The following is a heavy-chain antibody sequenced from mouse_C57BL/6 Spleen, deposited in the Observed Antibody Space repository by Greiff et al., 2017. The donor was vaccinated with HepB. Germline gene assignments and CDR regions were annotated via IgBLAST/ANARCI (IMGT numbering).Heavy chain of an antibody. CDR1: GFTFSSYA. J-gene: IGHJ2*01. Sequence: EVKLMESGGGLVKPGGSLKLSCAASGFTFSSYAMSWVRQTPEKRLEWVATISDGGSYTYYPDNVKGRFTISRDNAKNNLYLQMSHLKSEDTAMYYCARDAAYYYGSSYGLFDYWGQGTTLTVSS. V-gene: IGHV5-4*01. D-gene: IGHD1-1*01. CDR3: ARDAAYYYGSSYGLFDY. CDR2: ISDGGSYT.